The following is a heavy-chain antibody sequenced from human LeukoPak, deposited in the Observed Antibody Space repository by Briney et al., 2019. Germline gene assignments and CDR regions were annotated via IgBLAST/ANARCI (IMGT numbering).Heavy chain of an antibody. J-gene: IGHJ4*02. CDR1: GFIVSGNY. Sequence: GGSLRLSCAASGFIVSGNYMTWVRQAPGKGLEWVSTLYGGGNTYYADSVKGRFTISRDNSKNTLYLQMNSLRAEDTAVYYCAKDIDYGEYGRGGFDYWGQGTLVTVSS. V-gene: IGHV3-53*01. D-gene: IGHD4-17*01. CDR3: AKDIDYGEYGRGGFDY. CDR2: LYGGGNT.